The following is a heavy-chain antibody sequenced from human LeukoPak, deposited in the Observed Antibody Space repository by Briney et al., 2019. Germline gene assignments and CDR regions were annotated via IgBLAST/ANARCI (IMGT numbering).Heavy chain of an antibody. CDR3: AKVLRGYSYGNPAFDY. CDR1: GFTFSSYG. J-gene: IGHJ4*02. D-gene: IGHD5-18*01. CDR2: ISYDGSNK. V-gene: IGHV3-30*18. Sequence: GGSLRLSCSASGFTFSSYGMHWVRQAPGKGLEWVAVISYDGSNKYYADSVKGRFTTSRDNSKNTLYLQMNSLRAEDTAVYYCAKVLRGYSYGNPAFDYWGQGTLVTVSS.